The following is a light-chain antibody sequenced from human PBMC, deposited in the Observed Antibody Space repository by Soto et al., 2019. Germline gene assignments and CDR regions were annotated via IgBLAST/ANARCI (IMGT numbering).Light chain of an antibody. V-gene: IGKV3-20*01. CDR2: DTS. CDR3: QQYGSSPLT. J-gene: IGKJ4*01. CDR1: QSVSSY. Sequence: IVLTQSPGTLSLSVGERVTLSCRASQSVSSYLAWYQQTPGQAPRLLIYDTSNRATGTPDRFSGSGSGTDFTLTISRLEPEDFTVYYCQQYGSSPLTFGGGTTGESK.